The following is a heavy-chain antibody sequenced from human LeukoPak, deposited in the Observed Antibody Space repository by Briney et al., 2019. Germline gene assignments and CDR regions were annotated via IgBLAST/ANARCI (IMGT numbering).Heavy chain of an antibody. V-gene: IGHV3-53*01. CDR2: IYSGGGK. D-gene: IGHD3-22*01. J-gene: IGHJ4*02. CDR3: ARTYYYDSSGYFDY. Sequence: GGSLRLSCAASGFTVSSNYMNWVRQAPGKGLEWVSVIYSGGGKHYADSVKGRFTISRDNAKNSLYLQMNSLRAEDTAVYYCARTYYYDSSGYFDYWGQGTLVTVSS. CDR1: GFTVSSNY.